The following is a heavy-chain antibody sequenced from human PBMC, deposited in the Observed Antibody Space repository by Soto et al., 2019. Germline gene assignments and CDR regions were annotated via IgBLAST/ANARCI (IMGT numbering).Heavy chain of an antibody. V-gene: IGHV3-49*03. CDR3: TKTASSGWWGHYFDY. Sequence: GGSLRLSCTASGFTFGDYAMSWFRQAPGKGLEWVGFIRSKAYGGTTEYAASVKGRFTISRDDSKSIAYLQMNSLKTEDTAVYYCTKTASSGWWGHYFDYWGQGTLVTVSS. J-gene: IGHJ4*02. CDR1: GFTFGDYA. CDR2: IRSKAYGGTT. D-gene: IGHD6-19*01.